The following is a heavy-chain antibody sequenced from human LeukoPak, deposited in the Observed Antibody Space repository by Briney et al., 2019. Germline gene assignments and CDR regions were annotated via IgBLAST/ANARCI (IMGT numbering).Heavy chain of an antibody. J-gene: IGHJ4*02. Sequence: GASVKVSCKASGYTFTGYYMHWVRQAPGQGLEWMGWINPNSGGTNYAQKFQGRVTMTRDTSISTAYMELSRLRSDDTAVYYCARVSGSYHAFYYFDYWGQGTLVTVSS. CDR3: ARVSGSYHAFYYFDY. V-gene: IGHV1-2*02. D-gene: IGHD1-26*01. CDR2: INPNSGGT. CDR1: GYTFTGYY.